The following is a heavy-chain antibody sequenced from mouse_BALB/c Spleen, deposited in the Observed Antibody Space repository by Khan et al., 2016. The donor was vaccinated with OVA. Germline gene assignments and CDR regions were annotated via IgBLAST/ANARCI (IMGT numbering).Heavy chain of an antibody. Sequence: EVKLEESGGDLVKPGGSLKLSCAASGFTFSSYGMSWVRQTPDKRLEWVATISRGGGYTYYADSVKGRFTISRDNAKNTLYLQMSSLKSEDTAMFYCTRAYYGNDYYAMDNWGQGTSVTVSS. D-gene: IGHD2-9*01. V-gene: IGHV5-6*02. J-gene: IGHJ4*01. CDR2: ISRGGGYT. CDR1: GFTFSSYG. CDR3: TRAYYGNDYYAMDN.